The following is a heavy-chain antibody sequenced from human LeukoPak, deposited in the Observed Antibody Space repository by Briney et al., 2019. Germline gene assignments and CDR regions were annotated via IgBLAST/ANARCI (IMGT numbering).Heavy chain of an antibody. D-gene: IGHD6-13*01. CDR1: GGSISSGGYS. Sequence: SETLSLTCAVSGGSISSGGYSWSWIRQPPGKGLEWIGYIYHSGSTYYNPSLKSRVTISVDRSKTQFSLKLSSVTAADTAVYYCAKQQLVRCFDYWGQGTLVTVSS. V-gene: IGHV4-30-2*01. J-gene: IGHJ4*02. CDR2: IYHSGST. CDR3: AKQQLVRCFDY.